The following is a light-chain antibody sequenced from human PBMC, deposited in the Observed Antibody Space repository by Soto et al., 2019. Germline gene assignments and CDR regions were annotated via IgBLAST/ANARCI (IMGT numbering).Light chain of an antibody. CDR3: SSYAGNYTFV. Sequence: QSVLTQPRSVSGSPGQSVTISCTGTSSDVGGYNYVSWYQQHPGKAPKLRIYDVTKRPAGVPDRFSGSKSGKTASLTISGLQAEDEADYYCSSYAGNYTFVFGSGTKVTVL. CDR1: SSDVGGYNY. V-gene: IGLV2-11*01. J-gene: IGLJ1*01. CDR2: DVT.